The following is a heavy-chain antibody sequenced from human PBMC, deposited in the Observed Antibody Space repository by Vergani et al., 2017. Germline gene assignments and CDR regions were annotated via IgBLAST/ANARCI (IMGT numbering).Heavy chain of an antibody. D-gene: IGHD1-26*01. CDR1: GFTFSSYG. Sequence: QVQLVESGGGVVQRGGSLRLSCAASGFTFSSYGMHWVRQAPGKGLEWVAFVRYDGTNKYYADTVKGRFTISRDNTKNKLYLQMNRLRAEDTAGYYCAKGECIVGNWQGYYYNGMDVWGQGTTVTVSS. CDR2: VRYDGTNK. CDR3: AKGECIVGNWQGYYYNGMDV. J-gene: IGHJ6*02. V-gene: IGHV3-30*02.